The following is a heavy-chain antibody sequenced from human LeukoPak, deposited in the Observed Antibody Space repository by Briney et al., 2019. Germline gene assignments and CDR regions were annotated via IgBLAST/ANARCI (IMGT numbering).Heavy chain of an antibody. CDR1: EFTFSSYW. D-gene: IGHD2-2*02. Sequence: GGSLRLSCAASEFTFSSYWMTWVRQAPGKGLEWVANIQEDGGEKYYVGSVKGRFTISRDNARNSLYLQMNSLRAEDTAMYYCARGAAAIDYWGQGTLVTVSS. CDR2: IQEDGGEK. CDR3: ARGAAAIDY. J-gene: IGHJ4*02. V-gene: IGHV3-7*03.